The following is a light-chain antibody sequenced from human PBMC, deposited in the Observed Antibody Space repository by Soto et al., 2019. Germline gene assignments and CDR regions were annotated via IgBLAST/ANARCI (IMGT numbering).Light chain of an antibody. CDR3: QQYGSSPLT. V-gene: IGKV3-20*01. CDR1: QSVGSSF. Sequence: EIVLTQSPGTLSLSPVERATLTCMASQSVGSSFLVWYQQKPGQAPRLLIYGASSRATGIPDRFSGSGSGTDFTLTISRLEPEDFAVYYCQQYGSSPLTFGGGTRWIS. J-gene: IGKJ4*01. CDR2: GAS.